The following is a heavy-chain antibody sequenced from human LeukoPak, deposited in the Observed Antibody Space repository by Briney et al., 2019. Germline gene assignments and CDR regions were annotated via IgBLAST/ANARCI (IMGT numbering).Heavy chain of an antibody. CDR3: AKLGHSDGWYLGAFDI. Sequence: SETLSLTCAVSGGSITGHYWNWIRQTPGMRLEWIGYASYSRTTIYNSYFKGRATMSIDTSKNQLYLNLTSVTATDTAVYYCAKLGHSDGWYLGAFDIWGQGTTVIVSS. CDR2: ASYSRTT. CDR1: GGSITGHY. D-gene: IGHD6-19*01. V-gene: IGHV4-59*08. J-gene: IGHJ3*02.